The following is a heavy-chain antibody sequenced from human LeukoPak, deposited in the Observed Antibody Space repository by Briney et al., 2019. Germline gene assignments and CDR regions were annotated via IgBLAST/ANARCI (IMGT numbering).Heavy chain of an antibody. Sequence: KPGGSLRLSCADSGFTFSDYYMSWIRQAPGKGLKWVSTITTGGPNTYYADSVKGRFTVSRDDSKNTLYLQMNSLRAEDTAVYYCAKDGGLWVSAHWGDSWGRGTLVTVSS. D-gene: IGHD7-27*01. CDR1: GFTFSDYY. J-gene: IGHJ4*02. CDR3: AKDGGLWVSAHWGDS. V-gene: IGHV3-11*01. CDR2: ITTGGPNT.